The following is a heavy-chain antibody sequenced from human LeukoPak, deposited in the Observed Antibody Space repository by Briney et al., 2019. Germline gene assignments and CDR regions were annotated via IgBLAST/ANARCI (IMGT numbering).Heavy chain of an antibody. Sequence: PGGSLRLSCAASGFTFSSYSMNWVRQAPGKGLEWVSSISSSSSYIYYADSVKGRFTISRDNAKNSLYLQMNSLSTEDTAVYYCARVYYDSSGYYDYWGQGTLVTVSS. V-gene: IGHV3-21*01. D-gene: IGHD3-22*01. CDR3: ARVYYDSSGYYDY. CDR2: ISSSSSYI. CDR1: GFTFSSYS. J-gene: IGHJ4*02.